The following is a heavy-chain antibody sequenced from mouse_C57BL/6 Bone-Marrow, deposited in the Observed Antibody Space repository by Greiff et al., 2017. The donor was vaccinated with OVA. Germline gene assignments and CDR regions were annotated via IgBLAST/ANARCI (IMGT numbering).Heavy chain of an antibody. J-gene: IGHJ1*03. CDR1: GYTFTSYW. D-gene: IGHD1-1*01. Sequence: VQLQQPGAELVKPGASVKLSCKASGYTFTSYWMHWVKQRPGRGLEWIGRIDPNSGGTKYNEKFKSKATLTVDKPSSTAYMQLSSLTSEDSAVYYCASLPYGSSYDWYFDVWGTGTTVTVSS. CDR2: IDPNSGGT. V-gene: IGHV1-72*01. CDR3: ASLPYGSSYDWYFDV.